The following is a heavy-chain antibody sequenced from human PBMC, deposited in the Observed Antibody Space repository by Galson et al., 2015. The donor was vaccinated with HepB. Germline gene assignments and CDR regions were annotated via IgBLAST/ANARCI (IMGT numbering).Heavy chain of an antibody. J-gene: IGHJ6*02. V-gene: IGHV3-23*01. CDR2: ISAGGDTT. Sequence: SLRLSCAASGFTFSNYAMTWVRQAPGKGLEWVSSISAGGDTTYYADSVKGRFTISRDNAKNMLSLRTNSLRAEDTAVYYCAKGDVWGSAARNYGMDVWGQGTTVTVSS. CDR1: GFTFSNYA. CDR3: AKGDVWGSAARNYGMDV. D-gene: IGHD3-16*01.